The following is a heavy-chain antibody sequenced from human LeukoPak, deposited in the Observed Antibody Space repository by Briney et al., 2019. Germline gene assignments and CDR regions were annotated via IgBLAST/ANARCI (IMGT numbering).Heavy chain of an antibody. CDR1: GYTFTSYY. Sequence: GASVKVSCKASGYTFTSYYLHWVRQAPGQGLEWMSIINPSGGSTRYAQKFQGRVTMTTDTSTSTVYMGLSSLRSEDTAVYYCARDHSYCSSYLCDFPNYYYYMDVWGKGTTVTISS. CDR2: INPSGGST. D-gene: IGHD2-21*02. V-gene: IGHV1-46*01. J-gene: IGHJ6*03. CDR3: ARDHSYCSSYLCDFPNYYYYMDV.